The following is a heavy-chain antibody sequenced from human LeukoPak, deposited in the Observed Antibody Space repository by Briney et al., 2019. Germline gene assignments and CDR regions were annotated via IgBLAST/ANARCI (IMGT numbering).Heavy chain of an antibody. CDR3: AREYSGYSSGWYGY. CDR2: ISYDGSNK. CDR1: GFTFSSYA. V-gene: IGHV3-30-3*01. D-gene: IGHD6-19*01. Sequence: GGSLRLSCAASGFTFSSYAMHWVRQAPGKGLEWVAVISYDGSNKYYADSVKGRFTISRDNSKNTLYLQMNSLRAEDTAVYYCAREYSGYSSGWYGYWGQGTLVTVSS. J-gene: IGHJ4*02.